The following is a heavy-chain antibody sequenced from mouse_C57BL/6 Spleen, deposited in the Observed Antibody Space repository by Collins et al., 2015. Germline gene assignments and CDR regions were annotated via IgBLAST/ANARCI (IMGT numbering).Heavy chain of an antibody. CDR3: LYYDYDEAFAY. CDR2: ISPNNGGA. CDR1: GYTFTDYY. V-gene: IGHV1-26*01. D-gene: IGHD2-4*01. J-gene: IGHJ3*01. Sequence: EVQLQQSGPELVKPGASVKISCKASGYTFTDYYMNWVKQSHGKSLEWIGDISPNNGGASYNQKFKGKATLTVDKSSSTAYMELRSLTSEDSAVYYCLYYDYDEAFAYWGQGTLVTVSA.